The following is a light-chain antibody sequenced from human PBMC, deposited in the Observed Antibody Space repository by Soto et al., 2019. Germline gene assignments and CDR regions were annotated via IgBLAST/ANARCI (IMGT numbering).Light chain of an antibody. Sequence: ERVLTQSPATLSVSPGERATLSCRTSQSVSSHLAWYQQKPGQAPRLVIYDASTRATGIPARFSGSGSGTEFTLTISSLQSEDFAVYYCHQYDDWPQTFGQGTKVDIK. CDR3: HQYDDWPQT. J-gene: IGKJ1*01. CDR1: QSVSSH. CDR2: DAS. V-gene: IGKV3-15*01.